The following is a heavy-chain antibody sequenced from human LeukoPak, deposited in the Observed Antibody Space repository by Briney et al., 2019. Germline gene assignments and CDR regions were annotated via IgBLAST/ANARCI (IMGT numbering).Heavy chain of an antibody. CDR2: INPNSGGT. CDR3: ARGANAEYFQH. Sequence: ASVKVSCKASGYTFTAYYMHWVRHAPGQGIEWMGWINPNSGGTNYAQKFQGRVTMTRDTSISTAYMELSRLRSDDTAVYYCARGANAEYFQHWGQGTLVTVSS. V-gene: IGHV1-2*02. J-gene: IGHJ1*01. D-gene: IGHD3-16*01. CDR1: GYTFTAYY.